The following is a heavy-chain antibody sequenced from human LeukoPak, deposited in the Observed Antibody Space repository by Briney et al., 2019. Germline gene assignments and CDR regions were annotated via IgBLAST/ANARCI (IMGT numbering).Heavy chain of an antibody. Sequence: GGSLRLSFAASGFIFTDYWMHWVRQAPGKGLVWVSRINTDGTSTKYAESVKGRITISRDNARNTVYLQLNSLRAEDTAVYYCARARYSYTGIIDYWGQGTLVTVSS. CDR2: INTDGTST. J-gene: IGHJ4*02. D-gene: IGHD5-18*01. V-gene: IGHV3-74*01. CDR1: GFIFTDYW. CDR3: ARARYSYTGIIDY.